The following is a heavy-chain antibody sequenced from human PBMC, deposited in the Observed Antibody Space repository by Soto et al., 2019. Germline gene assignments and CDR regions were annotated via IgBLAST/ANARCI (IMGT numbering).Heavy chain of an antibody. CDR1: GGTFSSYA. CDR2: IIPIFGTA. V-gene: IGHV1-69*13. J-gene: IGHJ4*02. CDR3: ARLYYDILTGPSDDDY. D-gene: IGHD3-9*01. Sequence: ASVKVSCKASGGTFSSYAISWVRQAPGQGLEWMGGIIPIFGTANYAQKFQGRVTITADESTSTAYMELSSLRSEDTAVYYCARLYYDILTGPSDDDYWGQGTLVTVSS.